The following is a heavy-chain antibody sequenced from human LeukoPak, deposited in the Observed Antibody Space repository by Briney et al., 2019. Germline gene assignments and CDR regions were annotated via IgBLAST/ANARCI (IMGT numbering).Heavy chain of an antibody. J-gene: IGHJ6*03. D-gene: IGHD3-10*01. Sequence: PGGSLRLSCAASGFTFSSYGMHWVRQAPGKGLEWVALIWFDGSDKYYADSGQGRFTISRDNSNNTLYLQMNSLRAEDTAVYYCAKADGGGEHYYNYYYMDVWGKGTTVTVSS. CDR1: GFTFSSYG. CDR2: IWFDGSDK. CDR3: AKADGGGEHYYNYYYMDV. V-gene: IGHV3-33*06.